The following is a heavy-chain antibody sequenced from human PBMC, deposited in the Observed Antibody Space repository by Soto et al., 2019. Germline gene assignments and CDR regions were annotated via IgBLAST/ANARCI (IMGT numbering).Heavy chain of an antibody. CDR3: ARGARGFYYFDY. CDR2: INSDGSSA. CDR1: EFMFSIYW. V-gene: IGHV3-74*01. D-gene: IGHD3-10*01. J-gene: IGHJ4*02. Sequence: GGSLRLSCTASEFMFSIYWIHWVRQAPGKGLVWVSRINSDGSSANYADSVKGRFTISRDNAKNTVYLQMDSLRAEDTAVYYCARGARGFYYFDYWGQGTLVTVSS.